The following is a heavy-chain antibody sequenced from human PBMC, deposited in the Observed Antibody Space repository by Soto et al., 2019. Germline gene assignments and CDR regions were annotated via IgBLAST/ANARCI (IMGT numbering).Heavy chain of an antibody. Sequence: SETLSLTCTVSGGSISSYYWSWIRQPPGKGLEWIGYIYYSGSTNYNPSLKSRVTISVDTSKNQFSLKLSSVTAADTAVYYCSRADGDCSGGSCYSEYYFDYWGQGTLVTVSS. J-gene: IGHJ4*02. V-gene: IGHV4-59*01. D-gene: IGHD2-15*01. CDR3: SRADGDCSGGSCYSEYYFDY. CDR2: IYYSGST. CDR1: GGSISSYY.